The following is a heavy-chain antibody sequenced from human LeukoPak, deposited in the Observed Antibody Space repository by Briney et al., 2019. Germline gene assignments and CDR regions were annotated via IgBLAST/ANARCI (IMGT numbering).Heavy chain of an antibody. CDR3: ARVNTIFGVVPADAFDI. CDR1: GYTFTGYY. V-gene: IGHV1-2*02. CDR2: INPNSGGT. D-gene: IGHD3-3*01. Sequence: ASVKVSCKASGYTFTGYYMHWVRQAPGQGLEWMGWINPNSGGTNYAQKFQGRVTMTRDTSISTAYMELSRLRSDDTAVHYCARVNTIFGVVPADAFDIWGQGTMVTVSS. J-gene: IGHJ3*02.